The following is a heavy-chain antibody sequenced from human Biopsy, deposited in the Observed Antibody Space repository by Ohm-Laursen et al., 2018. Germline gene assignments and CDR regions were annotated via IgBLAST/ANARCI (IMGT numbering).Heavy chain of an antibody. J-gene: IGHJ6*02. CDR1: GGPSSNYA. Sequence: SSVKVSCKVSGGPSSNYAFSWVRQAPGQGLEWVGGIIPMFPTTNYAQKFQGRVTITADKFRSTAYMEMNSLSSEDTAIYYCAFIVEPIATGEKDYYHYFGLDVWGQGTTVSVSS. V-gene: IGHV1-69*06. D-gene: IGHD2-21*01. CDR3: AFIVEPIATGEKDYYHYFGLDV. CDR2: IIPMFPTT.